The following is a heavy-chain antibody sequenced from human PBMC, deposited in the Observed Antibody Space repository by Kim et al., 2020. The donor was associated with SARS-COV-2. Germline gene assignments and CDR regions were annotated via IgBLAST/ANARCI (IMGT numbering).Heavy chain of an antibody. CDR2: INSSSSYI. Sequence: GGSLRLSCAASGFTFSSYSMNWVRQAPGKGLEWLSSINSSSSYIYNADSVKGRFTISRDNAKNSLYLQMNSLRAEDTAVYYCARKGMGIVVVPAAIGYFDYWGQGTLVTVST. CDR3: ARKGMGIVVVPAAIGYFDY. V-gene: IGHV3-21*01. CDR1: GFTFSSYS. J-gene: IGHJ4*02. D-gene: IGHD2-2*01.